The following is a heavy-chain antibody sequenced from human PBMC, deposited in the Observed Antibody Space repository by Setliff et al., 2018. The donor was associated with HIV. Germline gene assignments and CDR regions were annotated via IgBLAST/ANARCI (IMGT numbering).Heavy chain of an antibody. CDR3: ARELGLLRYFDWLFQGDAYFDY. D-gene: IGHD3-9*01. V-gene: IGHV1-2*02. J-gene: IGHJ4*02. Sequence: GASVKVSCKASGYTFFEYYMFWLRQAPGQGLEWMVWINPYNGATKSAHKFQGRVTVTRDTSITTTYMELTRLTSDDTAVYYCARELGLLRYFDWLFQGDAYFDYWGQGTLVTVSS. CDR2: INPYNGAT. CDR1: GYTFFEYY.